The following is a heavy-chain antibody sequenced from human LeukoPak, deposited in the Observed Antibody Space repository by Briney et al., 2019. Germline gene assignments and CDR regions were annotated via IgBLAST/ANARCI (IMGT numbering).Heavy chain of an antibody. CDR2: IYSGGNT. D-gene: IGHD5-12*01. V-gene: IGHV3-66*02. CDR3: AKGGGYEAQYYYYYLDV. CDR1: GFTVSINS. J-gene: IGHJ6*03. Sequence: PGGSLRLSCTVSGFTVSINSMSWVRQAPGRGLEWVSFIYSGGNTHYSDSVKGRFTISRDNSKNTLYLQMKSLRAEDTAVYYCAKGGGYEAQYYYYYLDVWGKGTTVTISS.